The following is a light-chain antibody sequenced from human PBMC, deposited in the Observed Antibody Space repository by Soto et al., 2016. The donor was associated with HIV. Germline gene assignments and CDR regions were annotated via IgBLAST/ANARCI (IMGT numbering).Light chain of an antibody. Sequence: SYELTQPPSMSVAPGKTARVTCGGNDIGSKSVHWYQQKPGQAPVLVVYDNTDRPSGIPERFSGSNSGTTATLTISRVEAGDEADYYCQVWDNNSDHVIFGGGTKLAVL. CDR2: DNT. J-gene: IGLJ2*01. V-gene: IGLV3-21*01. CDR3: QVWDNNSDHVI. CDR1: DIGSKS.